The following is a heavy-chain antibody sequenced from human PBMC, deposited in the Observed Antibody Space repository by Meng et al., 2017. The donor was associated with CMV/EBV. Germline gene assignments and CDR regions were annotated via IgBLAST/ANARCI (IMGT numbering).Heavy chain of an antibody. Sequence: GESLKTSCAASGFTVSSYWMSWVRQAPGKGLEWVANIKQDGSEKYYVDSVKGRFTISRDNAKNSLYLQMNSLRAEDTAVYYCARPRGGIAVDWGQGTLVTVSS. J-gene: IGHJ4*02. CDR3: ARPRGGIAVD. V-gene: IGHV3-7*01. CDR1: GFTVSSYW. CDR2: IKQDGSEK. D-gene: IGHD6-19*01.